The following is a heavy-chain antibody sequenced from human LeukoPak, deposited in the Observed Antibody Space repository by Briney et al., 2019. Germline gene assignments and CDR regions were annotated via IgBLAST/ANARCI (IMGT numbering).Heavy chain of an antibody. Sequence: SETLSLTCAVYGGSFSGYYWSWIRQPPGKGLEWIGEINHSGSPNYNPSLKSRVTISVDTSKNQFSLELSSVTAADTAVYYCARAPGIALFDYWGQGTLVTVSS. CDR2: INHSGSP. V-gene: IGHV4-34*01. J-gene: IGHJ4*02. CDR3: ARAPGIALFDY. D-gene: IGHD6-13*01. CDR1: GGSFSGYY.